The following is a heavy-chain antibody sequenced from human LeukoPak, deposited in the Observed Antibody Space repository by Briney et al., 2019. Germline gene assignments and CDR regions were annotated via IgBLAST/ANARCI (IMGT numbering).Heavy chain of an antibody. CDR2: IWYDGSNK. V-gene: IGHV3-33*01. D-gene: IGHD6-19*01. Sequence: GGSLRLSCAASGFTFSSYGMHWVRQAPGKGLEWVAVIWYDGSNKYYADSVKGRFTISRDNSKNTLYLQMNSLRAEDTAVYYCARDFVKASSGWYEGMDVWGQGTTATVSS. J-gene: IGHJ6*02. CDR1: GFTFSSYG. CDR3: ARDFVKASSGWYEGMDV.